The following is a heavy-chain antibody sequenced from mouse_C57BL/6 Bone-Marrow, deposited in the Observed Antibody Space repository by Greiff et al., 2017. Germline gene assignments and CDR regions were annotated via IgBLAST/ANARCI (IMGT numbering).Heavy chain of an antibody. D-gene: IGHD2-2*01. Sequence: QVQLQQSGAELVRPGTSVKVSCKASGYAFTNYLIEWVKQRPGQGLEWIGVINPGSGGTNYNEKFKGKATLTADKSSSTAYMQLSSLTSEDSAVYVGAREGWLRRGFAYWGQGTLVTVSA. CDR3: AREGWLRRGFAY. CDR1: GYAFTNYL. J-gene: IGHJ3*01. V-gene: IGHV1-54*01. CDR2: INPGSGGT.